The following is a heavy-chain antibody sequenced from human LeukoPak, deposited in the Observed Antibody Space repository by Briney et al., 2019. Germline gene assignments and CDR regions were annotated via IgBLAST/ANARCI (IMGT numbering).Heavy chain of an antibody. CDR2: ISSSGSTI. V-gene: IGHV3-48*03. CDR3: ARRGSDDVFDI. Sequence: PGGSLRLSCAASGFTFSSYEMNWVRQAPGKGLEWVSYISSSGSTIYYADSVKGRFTISRDNAKNSLYLQMNSLRAEDTAVYYCARRGSDDVFDIWGQGTMVTVSS. D-gene: IGHD2-15*01. CDR1: GFTFSSYE. J-gene: IGHJ3*02.